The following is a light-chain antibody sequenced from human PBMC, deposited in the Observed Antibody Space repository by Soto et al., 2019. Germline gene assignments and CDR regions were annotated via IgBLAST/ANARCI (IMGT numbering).Light chain of an antibody. J-gene: IGKJ5*01. V-gene: IGKV3-11*01. CDR1: QNISNY. CDR2: DVS. CDR3: QQFYDLPIT. Sequence: EIVLTQSPATLSLSPGIRATLSCRASQNISNYLIWYQQKPGQAPRLLIYDVSNRATGIPARFSGSGSGTDFTFTISSLQPDDSGTYYCQQFYDLPITFGQGTRLEIK.